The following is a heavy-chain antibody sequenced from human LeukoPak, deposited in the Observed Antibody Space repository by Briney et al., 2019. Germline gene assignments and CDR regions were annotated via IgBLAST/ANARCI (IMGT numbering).Heavy chain of an antibody. CDR3: ARGWANGSFDF. V-gene: IGHV1-46*01. CDR2: INPGIFTT. D-gene: IGHD3-16*01. J-gene: IGHJ4*02. Sequence: ASVRLSCKASGYPSTTFSLHWVRQAPGQGLEWMAIINPGIFTTSYAQKLQDRVTVTSDTSTATVYMELRSLRLEDTAVYFCARGWANGSFDFWGQGTLVTVSS. CDR1: GYPSTTFS.